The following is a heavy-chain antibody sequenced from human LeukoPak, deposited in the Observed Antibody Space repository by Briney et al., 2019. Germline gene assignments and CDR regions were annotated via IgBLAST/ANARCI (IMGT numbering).Heavy chain of an antibody. Sequence: GASVKVSCKASGYTFIGYYMHWVRQAPGQGLEWMGWINPNSGGTNYAQKFQGRVTMTRDTSISTAYMELSRLRSDDTAVYYCARGEYSSGWYSGYWGQGTLVTVSS. V-gene: IGHV1-2*02. CDR2: INPNSGGT. CDR3: ARGEYSSGWYSGY. J-gene: IGHJ4*02. D-gene: IGHD6-19*01. CDR1: GYTFIGYY.